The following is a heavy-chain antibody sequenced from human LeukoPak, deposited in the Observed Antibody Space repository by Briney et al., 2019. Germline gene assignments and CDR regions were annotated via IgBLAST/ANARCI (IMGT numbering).Heavy chain of an antibody. CDR1: GFTFSSYA. V-gene: IGHV3-23*01. D-gene: IGHD3-22*01. CDR3: GREIEMPMIVAY. Sequence: PGGSLRLSCAASGFTFSSYAMSWVRQAPGRGLEWVSGIIGPGGSTNYADSVKGRFTISRDNSKNTLYLQMNSLRAEDTAVYYCGREIEMPMIVAYWGQGTLVTVSS. J-gene: IGHJ4*02. CDR2: IIGPGGST.